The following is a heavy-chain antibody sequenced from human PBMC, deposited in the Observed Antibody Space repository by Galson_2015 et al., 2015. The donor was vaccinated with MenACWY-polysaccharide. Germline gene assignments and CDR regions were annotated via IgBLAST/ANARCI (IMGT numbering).Heavy chain of an antibody. CDR2: IDWDDNK. CDR1: GFSLTTSRMR. CDR3: ARISTGGDAFDI. Sequence: PALVKPTQTLTLTCTFSGFSLTTSRMRVSWIRQPPGKALEWLARIDWDDNKFYSTPLKTRLTISKDTSKNQVVLTMTNMDPVDTATYYCARISTGGDAFDIWGQGTMVTVSS. D-gene: IGHD7-27*01. V-gene: IGHV2-70*04. J-gene: IGHJ3*02.